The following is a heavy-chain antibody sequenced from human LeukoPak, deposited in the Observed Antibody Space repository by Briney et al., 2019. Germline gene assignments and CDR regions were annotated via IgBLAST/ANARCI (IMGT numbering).Heavy chain of an antibody. CDR2: IYNSGGT. V-gene: IGHV4-59*12. J-gene: IGHJ4*02. CDR3: ARDMGAIAVAGFGY. CDR1: GASIRSYD. D-gene: IGHD6-19*01. Sequence: SETLSLTCAVSGASIRSYDWTWIRQPPGKGLEWIGGIYNSGGTNDNPSLKSRVTISVDTSKNQFSLKLSSVTAADTAAYYCARDMGAIAVAGFGYWGQGTLVTVSS.